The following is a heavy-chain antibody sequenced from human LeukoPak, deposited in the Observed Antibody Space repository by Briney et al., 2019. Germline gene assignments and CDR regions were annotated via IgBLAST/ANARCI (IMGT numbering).Heavy chain of an antibody. CDR3: ARGRDYVWGSYRYRWFDP. D-gene: IGHD3-16*02. V-gene: IGHV3-11*04. Sequence: GGSLRLSCAASGFTFSDYYMSWIRQAPGKGLEWVSYISSSGSTIYYADSVKGRFTVSRDNAKNSLYLQMNSLRAEDTAVYYCARGRDYVWGSYRYRWFDPWGQGTLVTVSS. CDR1: GFTFSDYY. CDR2: ISSSGSTI. J-gene: IGHJ5*02.